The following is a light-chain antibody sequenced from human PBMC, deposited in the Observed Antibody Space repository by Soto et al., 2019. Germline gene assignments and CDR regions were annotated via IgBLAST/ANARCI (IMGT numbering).Light chain of an antibody. CDR2: YAS. CDR1: QTVHSN. Sequence: EVVMTQSPATLSVSPGERVTLSCRASQTVHSNLAWYQQRPGQAPSLLISYASTRATGIPARFSGSGSGTEFTLTISSLQSEDSVVYYCQHYSNWPPTFGPGTKVEIK. CDR3: QHYSNWPPT. V-gene: IGKV3-15*01. J-gene: IGKJ3*01.